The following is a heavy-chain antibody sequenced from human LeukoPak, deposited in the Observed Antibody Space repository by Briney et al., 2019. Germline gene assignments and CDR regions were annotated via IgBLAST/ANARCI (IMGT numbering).Heavy chain of an antibody. CDR2: IYYSGST. V-gene: IGHV4-31*03. D-gene: IGHD6-13*01. CDR1: GGSISSGGYY. CDR3: ARSRGIAAAGRFDP. Sequence: SETLSLTCTVSGGSISSGGYYWSWIRQHPGKGLEWIGYIYYSGSTYYNPSLKSRVTISVDTSKNQFSLKLSSVTAADTAVYYCARSRGIAAAGRFDPWGQGTLVTVSS. J-gene: IGHJ5*02.